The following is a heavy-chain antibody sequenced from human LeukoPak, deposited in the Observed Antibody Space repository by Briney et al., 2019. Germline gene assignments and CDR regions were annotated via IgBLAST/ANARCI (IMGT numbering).Heavy chain of an antibody. CDR2: ICYGGNT. Sequence: PSQTLSLTCYVSGGSISSANYCWSWIRPPPAKGLEWIGYICYGGNTYYSPSLKSRVTISVDTSKNQFSLNLTSVTAADTAVYYCARALYWFDPWGQGTLVTVSS. J-gene: IGHJ5*02. V-gene: IGHV4-30-4*01. CDR3: ARALYWFDP. CDR1: GGSISSANYC.